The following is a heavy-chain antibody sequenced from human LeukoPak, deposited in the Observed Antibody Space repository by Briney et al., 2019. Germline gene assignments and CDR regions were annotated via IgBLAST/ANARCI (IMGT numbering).Heavy chain of an antibody. CDR3: ARYTAMTFDY. D-gene: IGHD5-18*01. V-gene: IGHV4-59*01. J-gene: IGHJ4*02. Sequence: PSETLSLTCTVSGGSISSYYWSWIRRPPGKGLEWIGYIYYSGSTNYNPSLKSRVTISVDTSKNQFSLKLSSVTAADTAVYYCARYTAMTFDYWGQGTLVTVSS. CDR2: IYYSGST. CDR1: GGSISSYY.